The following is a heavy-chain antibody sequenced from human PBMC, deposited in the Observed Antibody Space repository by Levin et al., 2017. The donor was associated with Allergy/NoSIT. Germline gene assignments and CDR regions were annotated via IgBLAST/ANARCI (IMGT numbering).Heavy chain of an antibody. CDR1: GYTFTGYY. CDR3: ARTAVYLGTWLDP. Sequence: GASVKVSCKASGYTFTGYYIHWVRQAPGQGLEWMGWINPKSGDTNYAQKFQGRVTMTRDTSITTAYMELSSLRSDDTAVYYCARTAVYLGTWLDPWGQGTQVTVSS. CDR2: INPKSGDT. V-gene: IGHV1-2*02. D-gene: IGHD2-8*01. J-gene: IGHJ5*02.